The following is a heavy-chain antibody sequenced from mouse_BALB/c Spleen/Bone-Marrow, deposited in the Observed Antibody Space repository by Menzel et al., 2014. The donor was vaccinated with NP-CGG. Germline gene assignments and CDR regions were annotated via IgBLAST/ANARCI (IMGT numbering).Heavy chain of an antibody. CDR3: VRLGYYGSFAY. CDR2: INPDSNTI. Sequence: DVQLQESGGGLVQPGGSLKLPCAASGFDFSRYWMSWVRQAPGKGLEWIGEINPDSNTINYTPSLKDKFIISRDNAKNTLYLQMSKVRSEDTALYYCVRLGYYGSFAYWGQGTLVTVSA. J-gene: IGHJ3*01. D-gene: IGHD1-2*01. CDR1: GFDFSRYW. V-gene: IGHV4-1*02.